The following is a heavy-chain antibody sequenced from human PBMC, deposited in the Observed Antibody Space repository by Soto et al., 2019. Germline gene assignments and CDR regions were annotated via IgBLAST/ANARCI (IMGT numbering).Heavy chain of an antibody. CDR3: ARGYYDFWSGSPLPFDY. CDR1: GCTFTSYA. Sequence: ASVKVSCKASGCTFTSYAMHWVRQAPGQRLEWMGWINAGNGNTKYSQKFQGRVTITRDTSASTAYMELSSLRSEDTAVYYCARGYYDFWSGSPLPFDYWGQGTLVTVSS. CDR2: INAGNGNT. J-gene: IGHJ4*02. D-gene: IGHD3-3*01. V-gene: IGHV1-3*01.